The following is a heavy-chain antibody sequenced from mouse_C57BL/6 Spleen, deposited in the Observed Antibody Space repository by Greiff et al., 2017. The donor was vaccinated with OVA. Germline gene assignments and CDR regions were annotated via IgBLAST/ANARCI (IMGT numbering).Heavy chain of an antibody. Sequence: EVKVEESGGGLVKPGGSLKLSCAASGFTFSDYGMHWVRQAPEKGLEWVAYISSGSSTIYYADTVKGRFTISRDNAKNTLFLQMTSLRSEDTAMYYCARWDTGTGYWGQGTTLTVSS. J-gene: IGHJ2*01. CDR1: GFTFSDYG. V-gene: IGHV5-17*01. D-gene: IGHD4-1*01. CDR3: ARWDTGTGY. CDR2: ISSGSSTI.